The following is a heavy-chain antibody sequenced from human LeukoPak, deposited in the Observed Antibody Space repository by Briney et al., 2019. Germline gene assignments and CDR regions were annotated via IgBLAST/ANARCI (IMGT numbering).Heavy chain of an antibody. J-gene: IGHJ4*02. D-gene: IGHD1-26*01. CDR3: ARETPPYSGSYHTDY. Sequence: GGSLRLSCAASGFTFSSYSMNWVRQAPGKGLEWVSSISSSSSYIYYADPVKGRFTISRDNAKNSLYLQMNSLRAEDTAVYYCARETPPYSGSYHTDYWGQGTLVTVSS. CDR1: GFTFSSYS. CDR2: ISSSSSYI. V-gene: IGHV3-21*01.